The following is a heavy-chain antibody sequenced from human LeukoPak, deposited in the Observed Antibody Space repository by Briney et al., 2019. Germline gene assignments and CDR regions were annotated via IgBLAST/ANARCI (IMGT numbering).Heavy chain of an antibody. CDR1: GGTFSSYA. Sequence: ASVKVSCKASGGTFSSYAISWVRQAPGQGLEWMGGIIPIFGTANYAQKFQGRVTITADKSTSTAYMELSSLRSEDTAVYYCARVSSSGDFDYWAREPWSPSPQ. V-gene: IGHV1-69*06. J-gene: IGHJ4*02. D-gene: IGHD6-13*01. CDR2: IIPIFGTA. CDR3: ARVSSSGDFDY.